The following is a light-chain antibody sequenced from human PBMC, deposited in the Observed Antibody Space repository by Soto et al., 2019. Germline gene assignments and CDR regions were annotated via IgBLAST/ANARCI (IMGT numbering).Light chain of an antibody. CDR1: QGINIF. Sequence: DIQMTQSPSSLSGSVGDSVTITCRASQGINIFLAWFQQKPGKAPNLLISAASTLQSGVPSRFSGSGSETEFTLTITSLQPEDSATYYCQQRNSYPRTFGQGTKVDIK. CDR2: AAS. V-gene: IGKV1-9*01. CDR3: QQRNSYPRT. J-gene: IGKJ2*01.